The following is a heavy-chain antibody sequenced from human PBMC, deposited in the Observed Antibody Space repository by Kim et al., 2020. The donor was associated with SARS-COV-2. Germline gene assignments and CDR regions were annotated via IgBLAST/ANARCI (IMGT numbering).Heavy chain of an antibody. J-gene: IGHJ5*02. D-gene: IGHD2-2*01. Sequence: VKGRFTIARDNSKNALYLQMNSLRAEDTAVYYCAKGVVPAAAATNNWFDPWGQGTLVTVSS. V-gene: IGHV3-23*01. CDR3: AKGVVPAAAATNNWFDP.